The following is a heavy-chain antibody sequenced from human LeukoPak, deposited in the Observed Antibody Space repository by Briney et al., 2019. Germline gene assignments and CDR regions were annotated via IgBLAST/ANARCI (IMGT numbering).Heavy chain of an antibody. Sequence: ASVKVSCKASGYTFTSYDINWVRQATGQGLEWMGIINPSGGSTSYAQKFQGRVTMTRDMSTSTVYMELSSLRSEDTAVYYCARDHLYSGYARFFDYWGQGTLVTVSS. V-gene: IGHV1-46*01. CDR2: INPSGGST. CDR1: GYTFTSYD. J-gene: IGHJ4*02. CDR3: ARDHLYSGYARFFDY. D-gene: IGHD5-12*01.